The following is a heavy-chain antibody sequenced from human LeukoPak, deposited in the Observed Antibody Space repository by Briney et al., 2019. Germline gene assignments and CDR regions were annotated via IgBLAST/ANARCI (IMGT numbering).Heavy chain of an antibody. CDR1: GFTFSDYY. J-gene: IGHJ6*02. CDR2: ISSSGSTI. CDR3: AKAIWRTVAGTTYYYYGMDV. D-gene: IGHD6-19*01. V-gene: IGHV3-11*01. Sequence: PGGSLRLSCAASGFTFSDYYMSWIRQAPGRGREWVSYISSSGSTIYYAGSVKGRVTISRDNAKNSLYLQMDSLRAEDTAVYYCAKAIWRTVAGTTYYYYGMDVWGQGTTVTVSS.